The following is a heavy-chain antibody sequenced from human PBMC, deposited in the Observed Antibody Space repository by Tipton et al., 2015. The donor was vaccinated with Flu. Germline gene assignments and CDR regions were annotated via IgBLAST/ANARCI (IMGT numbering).Heavy chain of an antibody. CDR2: IYYSGST. D-gene: IGHD4-17*01. Sequence: TLSLTCTVSGGSISSYYWSWIRQPPGKGLEWTGYIYYSGSTNYNPSLKSRVTISVDTSKNQFSLKLSPVTAADTAVYYCARYDYGDHSAFDIWGQGTMVTVSS. V-gene: IGHV4-59*01. CDR3: ARYDYGDHSAFDI. J-gene: IGHJ3*02. CDR1: GGSISSYY.